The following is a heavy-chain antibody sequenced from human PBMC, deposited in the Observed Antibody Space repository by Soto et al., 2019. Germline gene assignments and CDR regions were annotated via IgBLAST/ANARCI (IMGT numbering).Heavy chain of an antibody. CDR2: ISYDGSNK. V-gene: IGHV3-30-3*01. CDR1: GFTLSSYA. Sequence: PGGSLRLSCAASGFTLSSYAMHWVRQAPGKGLEWVAVISYDGSNKYYADSVKGRFTISRDNSKNTLYLQMNSLRAEDTAVYYCARGPSGLHYFDYWGQGTLVTVSS. J-gene: IGHJ4*02. CDR3: ARGPSGLHYFDY. D-gene: IGHD3-10*01.